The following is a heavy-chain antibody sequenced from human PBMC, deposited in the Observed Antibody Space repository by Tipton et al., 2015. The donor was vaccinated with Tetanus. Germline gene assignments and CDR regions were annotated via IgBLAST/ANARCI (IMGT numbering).Heavy chain of an antibody. CDR3: ARHSSLKALNY. Sequence: TLSLTCTVSGGSLSSGTFYWDWIRQPPGKGLEWIGSAYYSGSTYYNPSLKSRVTISVDTSKNQFSLELSSVTAADTAVYYCARHSSLKALNYWGQGTLVTASS. J-gene: IGHJ4*02. D-gene: IGHD3-9*01. V-gene: IGHV4-39*01. CDR2: AYYSGST. CDR1: GGSLSSGTFY.